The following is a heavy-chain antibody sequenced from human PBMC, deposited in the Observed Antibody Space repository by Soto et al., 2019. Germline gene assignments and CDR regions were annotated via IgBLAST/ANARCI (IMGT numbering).Heavy chain of an antibody. CDR1: GDSFTSYW. D-gene: IGHD6-19*01. CDR3: ARPFDTSGWYDH. Sequence: GESLKISCNGSGDSFTSYWIAWVRQMPGKGLECMGIIYPGDSDTRYSPSFEGQVTISADKSINTAYLQWSSLKASDSAMYYCARPFDTSGWYDHWGRGTLVTVSS. V-gene: IGHV5-51*01. J-gene: IGHJ5*02. CDR2: IYPGDSDT.